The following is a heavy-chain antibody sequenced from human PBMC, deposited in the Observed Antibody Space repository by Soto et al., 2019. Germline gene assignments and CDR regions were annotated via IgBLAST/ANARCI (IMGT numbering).Heavy chain of an antibody. CDR2: IYYSGST. CDR3: ALRLGDPGRLYFDY. Sequence: SETLSLTCTVSGGSISSGGYYWSWIRQHPGKGLEWIGYIYYSGSTYYNPSLKSRVTISVDTSKNQFSLKLSSVAAADTAVYYCALRLGDPGRLYFDYWGQGTLVTVS. D-gene: IGHD3-16*01. CDR1: GGSISSGGYY. J-gene: IGHJ4*02. V-gene: IGHV4-31*03.